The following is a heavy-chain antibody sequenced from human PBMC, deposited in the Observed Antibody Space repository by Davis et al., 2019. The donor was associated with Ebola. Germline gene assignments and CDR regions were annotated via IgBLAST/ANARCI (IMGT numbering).Heavy chain of an antibody. J-gene: IGHJ4*02. CDR2: ISAYNGNT. CDR1: GYTFTSYA. V-gene: IGHV1-18*01. Sequence: AASVKVSCKASGYTFTSYAMHWVRQAPGQGLEWMGWISAYNGNTNYAQKLQGRVTMTTDTSTSTAYMELRSLRSDDTAVYYCARSSGGSYAVYYFDYWGQGTLVTVSS. D-gene: IGHD2-15*01. CDR3: ARSSGGSYAVYYFDY.